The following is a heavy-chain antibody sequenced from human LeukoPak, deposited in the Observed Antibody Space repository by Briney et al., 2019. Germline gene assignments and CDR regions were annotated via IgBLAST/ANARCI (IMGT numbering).Heavy chain of an antibody. J-gene: IGHJ3*02. CDR3: AREADIVGATALSNAFDI. V-gene: IGHV4-59*01. Sequence: SETLSLTCTVSGGSISSYYWSWIRQPPGKGLEWIGYIYYSGSTNYNPSLKSRVTISVDTSKNQFSLKLSSVTAADTAVYYCAREADIVGATALSNAFDIWGQGTMVTVSS. CDR2: IYYSGST. D-gene: IGHD1-26*01. CDR1: GGSISSYY.